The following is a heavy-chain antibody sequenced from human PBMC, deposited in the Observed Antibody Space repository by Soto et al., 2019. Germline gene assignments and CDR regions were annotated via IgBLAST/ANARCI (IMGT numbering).Heavy chain of an antibody. J-gene: IGHJ3*02. V-gene: IGHV3-21*01. CDR2: ISSSSSHK. CDR3: ARLRSDAFDI. CDR1: GFTFNYFT. Sequence: GGSLRLSCAASGFTFNYFTMNWVRQAPGKGLEWVASISSSSSHKYSADSVRGRFTFSRDNANNSLYLQMNSLRVEDTAVYYCARLRSDAFDIWGQGTLVTV.